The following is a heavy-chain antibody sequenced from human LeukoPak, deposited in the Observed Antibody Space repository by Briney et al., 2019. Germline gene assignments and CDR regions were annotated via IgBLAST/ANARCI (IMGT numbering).Heavy chain of an antibody. CDR3: ARDPYSSSCYLD. D-gene: IGHD6-13*01. Sequence: GGSLRLSCAASGFTFSDYYMSWIRQAPGKGLEWVSTISTGGGGTYYADSVKGRFTISRDHSKNTLYLQMNSLRVEDTAVYYCARDPYSSSCYLDWGQGTLVTVSS. CDR2: ISTGGGGT. CDR1: GFTFSDYY. V-gene: IGHV3-23*01. J-gene: IGHJ4*02.